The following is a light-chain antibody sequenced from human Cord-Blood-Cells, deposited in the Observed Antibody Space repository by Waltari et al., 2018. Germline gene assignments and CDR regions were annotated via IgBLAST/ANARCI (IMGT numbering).Light chain of an antibody. CDR2: EVS. CDR1: SSDVRGYNS. CDR3: SSYAGSNNVV. Sequence: QSALTQPPSASGSPGQSVTISCTGTSSDVRGYNSVSWYQPHPGKATTLRIYEVSKRPSGVPDRFSGDKSGNTASLTVSGLQAEDEADYYCSSYAGSNNVVFGGGTKLTVL. J-gene: IGLJ2*01. V-gene: IGLV2-8*01.